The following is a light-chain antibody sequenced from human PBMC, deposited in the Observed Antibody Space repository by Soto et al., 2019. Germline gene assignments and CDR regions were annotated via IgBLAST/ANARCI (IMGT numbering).Light chain of an antibody. CDR1: SSDVAAYNY. J-gene: IGLJ1*01. V-gene: IGLV2-14*01. CDR2: EVS. CDR3: TSYTTTNTYV. Sequence: QSALTQPASVSASPGQSIAISCTGASSDVAAYNYVSWYQQHPGKAPKLMTYEVSNRPSGISNRFSGSKSGNTASLTISGLQAEDEADYYCTSYTTTNTYVFGTGTKLTVL.